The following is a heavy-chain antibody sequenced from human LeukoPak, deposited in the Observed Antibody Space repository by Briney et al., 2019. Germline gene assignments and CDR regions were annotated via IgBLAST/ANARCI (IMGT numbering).Heavy chain of an antibody. V-gene: IGHV1-46*01. J-gene: IGHJ6*02. D-gene: IGHD2-15*01. Sequence: ASVKVSCKASGYTFTSYYMHWVRQAPGQGLEWMGIINPSGGSTSYAQKFHGRVTMTRDTSTSTVYMELSSLRSEDTAVYYCAREVASYYYYYGMDVWGQGTTVTVSS. CDR3: AREVASYYYYYGMDV. CDR2: INPSGGST. CDR1: GYTFTSYY.